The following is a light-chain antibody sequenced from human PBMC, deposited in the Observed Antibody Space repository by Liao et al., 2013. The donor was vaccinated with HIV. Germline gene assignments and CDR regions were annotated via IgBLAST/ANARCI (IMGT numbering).Light chain of an antibody. Sequence: SYELTQPPSVSVSPGQTARITCSGDALPKQYAYWYQQKPGQAPVLLIYKDSERPSGIPERFSGSNSGNTATLTISGTQAMDEADYYCQAWDSSTVVFGGDQADRP. CDR1: ALPKQY. CDR2: KDS. J-gene: IGLJ2*01. CDR3: QAWDSSTVV. V-gene: IGLV3-25*02.